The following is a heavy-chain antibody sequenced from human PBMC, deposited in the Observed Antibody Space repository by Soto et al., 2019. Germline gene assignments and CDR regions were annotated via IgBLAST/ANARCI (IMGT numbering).Heavy chain of an antibody. CDR3: ARTDKFNSQSSGWANRFDY. CDR1: GFTFNNYA. Sequence: EVQLLESGGGLVHPGESLTLFCAASGFTFNNYAMTWVRQAPGKGLEWVSTLTSGGTTYYGDTVKGRFTISRANSKITVYLQMNSLRAEDTAVYYCARTDKFNSQSSGWANRFDYWGQGTLVSVSS. J-gene: IGHJ4*02. D-gene: IGHD6-19*01. V-gene: IGHV3-23*01. CDR2: LTSGGTT.